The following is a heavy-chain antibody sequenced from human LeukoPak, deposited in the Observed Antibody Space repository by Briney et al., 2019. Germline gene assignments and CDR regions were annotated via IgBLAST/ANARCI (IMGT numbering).Heavy chain of an antibody. CDR2: IRSKAYGGTT. CDR3: TRDSSGYYLNRD. J-gene: IGHJ4*02. V-gene: IGHV3-49*03. CDR1: GFTFGDYA. Sequence: GGSLRLSCTASGFTFGDYAMGWFRQAPGKGLEWVGFIRSKAYGGTTEYAASVKGRFTISRDDSKSIAYLQMNSLKTEDTAVYYCTRDSSGYYLNRDWGQGTLVTVSS. D-gene: IGHD3-22*01.